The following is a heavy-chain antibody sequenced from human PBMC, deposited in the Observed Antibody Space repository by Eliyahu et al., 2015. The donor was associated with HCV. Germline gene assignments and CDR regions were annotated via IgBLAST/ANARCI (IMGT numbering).Heavy chain of an antibody. Sequence: QVQLQESXPGLVKPSEPLSLTCTVSGASLNNYYWSWIRQPAGKGLEWIGRIYTSGSTNYNPSLRSRVTMSVDTSRNQFSLKLTSVTAADTAVYYCARGSIAPDVWGQGTTVIVSS. D-gene: IGHD6-6*01. CDR2: IYTSGST. CDR3: ARGSIAPDV. CDR1: GASLNNYY. V-gene: IGHV4-4*07. J-gene: IGHJ6*02.